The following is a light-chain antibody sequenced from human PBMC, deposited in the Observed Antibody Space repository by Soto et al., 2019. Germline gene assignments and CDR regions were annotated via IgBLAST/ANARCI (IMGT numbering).Light chain of an antibody. J-gene: IGKJ1*01. Sequence: DIQMTQSPSTLSASAGDRVTITCRASQSISSWLAWYQQKPGKAPKLLIYDASTLESGVPSRFSGSGSGTEFTLTISSLQPDDFATYYCQQYNTYSGTFGQGTKVDI. V-gene: IGKV1-5*01. CDR3: QQYNTYSGT. CDR1: QSISSW. CDR2: DAS.